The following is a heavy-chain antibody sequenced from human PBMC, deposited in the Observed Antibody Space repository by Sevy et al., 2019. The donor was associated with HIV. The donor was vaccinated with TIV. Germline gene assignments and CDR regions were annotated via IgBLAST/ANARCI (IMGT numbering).Heavy chain of an antibody. CDR1: GFTFSSYA. CDR3: AIDSTMVRGANIDY. D-gene: IGHD3-10*01. CDR2: ISGSGGST. V-gene: IGHV3-23*01. Sequence: GGSLRLSCAASGFTFSSYAMSWVRQAPGKGLEWASAISGSGGSTYYADSVKGRFTISRDNSKNTLYLQMNSLRAEDTAVYYCAIDSTMVRGANIDYWGQGTLVTVSS. J-gene: IGHJ4*02.